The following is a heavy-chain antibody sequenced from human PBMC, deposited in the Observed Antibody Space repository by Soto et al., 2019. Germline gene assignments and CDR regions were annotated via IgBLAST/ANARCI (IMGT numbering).Heavy chain of an antibody. Sequence: SETLSLTCAVYGGSFSGYYWSWIRQPPGKGLEWIGEINHSGSTNYNPSLKSRVTISVDTSKNQFSLKLSSVTAADTAVYYCARGSPLTGTTVMIWVRGVISTYFDYWGQGTLVTVSS. V-gene: IGHV4-34*01. D-gene: IGHD3-10*01. CDR3: ARGSPLTGTTVMIWVRGVISTYFDY. J-gene: IGHJ4*02. CDR2: INHSGST. CDR1: GGSFSGYY.